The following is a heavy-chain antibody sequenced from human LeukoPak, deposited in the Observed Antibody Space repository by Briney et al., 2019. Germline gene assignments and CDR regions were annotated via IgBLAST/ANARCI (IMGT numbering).Heavy chain of an antibody. D-gene: IGHD3-9*01. CDR1: GGSISSSSYY. CDR3: ARVGYYDILTGYSNDAFDI. CDR2: IFYSGNT. Sequence: SETLSLTCTVSGGSISSSSYYWGWIRQPPGKGLEWIGSIFYSGNTYYNPSLKSRVTISVDTSKNQFSLKLSSVTAADTAVYYCARVGYYDILTGYSNDAFDIWGQGTMVTVSS. V-gene: IGHV4-39*01. J-gene: IGHJ3*02.